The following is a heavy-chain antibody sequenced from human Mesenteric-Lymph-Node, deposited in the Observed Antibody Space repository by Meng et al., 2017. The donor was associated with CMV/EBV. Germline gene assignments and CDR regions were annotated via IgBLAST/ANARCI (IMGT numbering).Heavy chain of an antibody. D-gene: IGHD6-13*01. Sequence: GESLKISCAASGFTFNYYAMHWVRQAPGKGLEWLAVIWFDGRNKYYADSVNGRFTISRDNSKKTLYLQLNSLRAEDTAVYYCARDPSYSSSSDVWGQGTTVTVSS. CDR1: GFTFNYYA. V-gene: IGHV3-33*01. CDR2: IWFDGRNK. CDR3: ARDPSYSSSSDV. J-gene: IGHJ6*02.